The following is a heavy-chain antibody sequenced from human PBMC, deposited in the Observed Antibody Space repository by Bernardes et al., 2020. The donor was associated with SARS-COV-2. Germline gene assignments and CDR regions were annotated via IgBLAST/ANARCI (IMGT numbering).Heavy chain of an antibody. CDR3: ARIYSTSSFDFDY. Sequence: GSLSLSCAASGFTLSPFWMTWVRPAPGKGLEWVANINQDGSETFYVDSVKGRFTISRDNAKNSLFMEMNTLRAEDTAVYYCARIYSTSSFDFDYWGQGTLVTVSS. CDR2: INQDGSET. V-gene: IGHV3-7*01. J-gene: IGHJ4*02. D-gene: IGHD6-6*01. CDR1: GFTLSPFW.